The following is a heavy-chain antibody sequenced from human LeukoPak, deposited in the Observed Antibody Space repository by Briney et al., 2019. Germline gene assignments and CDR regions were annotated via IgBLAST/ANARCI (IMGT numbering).Heavy chain of an antibody. J-gene: IGHJ3*02. V-gene: IGHV3-48*01. CDR2: ISGASVSI. CDR3: ARATYYYDSVDAFDI. Sequence: GGSLRLSCAASKFTFSSYAMNWVRQAPGKGLEWISHISGASVSIYYADSVKGRFTISRDNAKNSVYLQMNSLRAEDTAMYYCARATYYYDSVDAFDIWGQGTMVTVSS. D-gene: IGHD3-10*01. CDR1: KFTFSSYA.